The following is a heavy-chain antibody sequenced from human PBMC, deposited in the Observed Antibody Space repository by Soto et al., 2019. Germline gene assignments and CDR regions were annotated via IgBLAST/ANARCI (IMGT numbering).Heavy chain of an antibody. Sequence: QVQLVQSGAEVKKPGSSVKVSCKASGGTFSSYAISWVRQAPGQGLEWMGGIIPIFGTANYAQKFQGRVTITADESTSTAYMKLSSLRSEDTAVYYCARGFTGGSWPYYYYGMDVWGQGTTVTVSS. J-gene: IGHJ6*02. CDR1: GGTFSSYA. D-gene: IGHD2-15*01. V-gene: IGHV1-69*01. CDR3: ARGFTGGSWPYYYYGMDV. CDR2: IIPIFGTA.